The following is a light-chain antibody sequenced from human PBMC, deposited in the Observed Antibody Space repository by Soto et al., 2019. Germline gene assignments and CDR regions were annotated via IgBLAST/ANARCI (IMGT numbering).Light chain of an antibody. Sequence: AIRMTQSPSSLSASTGDRVAIACRASHAIGSYLAWYQQKPGQAPDLLIYGASTLQSGVPSRFSGGGSGTNFTLTISCLQSEDFATYYCQHYNNYPWTFGQGTEVEVK. V-gene: IGKV1-8*01. CDR2: GAS. J-gene: IGKJ1*01. CDR3: QHYNNYPWT. CDR1: HAIGSY.